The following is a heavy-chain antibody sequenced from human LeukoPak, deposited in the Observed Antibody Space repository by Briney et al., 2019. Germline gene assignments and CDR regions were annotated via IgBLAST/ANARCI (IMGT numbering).Heavy chain of an antibody. CDR2: ISAYNGNT. J-gene: IGHJ4*02. V-gene: IGHV1-18*01. D-gene: IGHD3-22*01. Sequence: ASVKVSSKASGYTFTSYGISWVRQAPGQGLEWMGWISAYNGNTNYAQKLQGRVTMTTDTSTSTAYMELRSLRSDDTAVYYCARHDVATYYYDSSGYNTFDYWGQGTLVTVSS. CDR3: ARHDVATYYYDSSGYNTFDY. CDR1: GYTFTSYG.